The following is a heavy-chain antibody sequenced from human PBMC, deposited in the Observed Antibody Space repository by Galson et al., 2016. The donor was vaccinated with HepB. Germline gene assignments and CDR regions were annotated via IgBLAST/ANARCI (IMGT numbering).Heavy chain of an antibody. Sequence: CKASGYTFTSYYIHWVRQAPGQGLEWMGIINPTGGRTSYAQKIEGRVTMTSDTSTSTVYMELRSLRFEDTAAYYCAREPGIAVAANYGMDVWGQGTTVTVSS. J-gene: IGHJ6*02. CDR1: GYTFTSYY. CDR3: AREPGIAVAANYGMDV. V-gene: IGHV1-46*01. CDR2: INPTGGRT. D-gene: IGHD6-19*01.